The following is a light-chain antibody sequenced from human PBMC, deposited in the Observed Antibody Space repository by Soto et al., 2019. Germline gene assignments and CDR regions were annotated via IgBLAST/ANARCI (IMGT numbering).Light chain of an antibody. J-gene: IGLJ3*02. V-gene: IGLV2-14*01. CDR1: SSDVGGYNY. Sequence: HSALTQPASVSGSPGQSITISCTGTSSDVGGYNYVSWYQQHPGKAPNLLIYDVTNRPSGVSNRFSGSKAGNTASLTISGLQAEDEADYYCSSYTSSSTPLVFGGGTKLTVL. CDR2: DVT. CDR3: SSYTSSSTPLV.